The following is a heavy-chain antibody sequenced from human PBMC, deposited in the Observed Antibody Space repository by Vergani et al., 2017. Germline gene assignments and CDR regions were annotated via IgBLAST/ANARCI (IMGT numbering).Heavy chain of an antibody. D-gene: IGHD2-21*01. Sequence: EVQLVESGGGIVKPGGSLRLSCVASGFSFRNAWMNWVRRTPGKGLEGVGRIKSTFDRGTTDYAAAVKGRFTISRDDSKNTLFLQMNGLKTEDIGVYYCTTDPRSCGVGSCYWLRDHHYYGMDAWGQGTTVTVSS. J-gene: IGHJ6*02. CDR3: TTDPRSCGVGSCYWLRDHHYYGMDA. CDR2: IKSTFDRGTT. CDR1: GFSFRNAW. V-gene: IGHV3-15*07.